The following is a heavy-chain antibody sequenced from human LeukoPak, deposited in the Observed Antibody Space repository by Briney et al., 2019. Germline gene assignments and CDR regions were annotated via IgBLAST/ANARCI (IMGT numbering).Heavy chain of an antibody. V-gene: IGHV1-69*13. CDR3: AREGFGESKSYYYYGMDV. CDR1: GGTFSSYA. J-gene: IGHJ6*02. D-gene: IGHD3-10*01. CDR2: IIPIFGTA. Sequence: SVNVSCKASGGTFSSYAISWVRQAPGQGLEWMGGIIPIFGTANYAQKFQGRVTITADESTSTAYMELSSLRSEDTAVYYCAREGFGESKSYYYYGMDVWGQGTTVTVSS.